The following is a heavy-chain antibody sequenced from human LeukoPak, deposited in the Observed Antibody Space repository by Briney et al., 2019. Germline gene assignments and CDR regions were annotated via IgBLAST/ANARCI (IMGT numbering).Heavy chain of an antibody. J-gene: IGHJ6*03. D-gene: IGHD4-11*01. V-gene: IGHV1-2*02. CDR3: ARGATVTTYHYYYMDV. CDR2: INPKSGGT. Sequence: AASVEVSCNASGYTFTGDYMHWVRQAPAQGLEWMGWINPKSGGTNYAQKFQGRVTMTRDTSISTAYKGLSRLRSDDTAVYYCARGATVTTYHYYYMDVWGKGTTVSVS. CDR1: GYTFTGDY.